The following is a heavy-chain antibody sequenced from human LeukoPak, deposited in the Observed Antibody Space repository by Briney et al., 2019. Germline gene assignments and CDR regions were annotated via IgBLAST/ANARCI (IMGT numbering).Heavy chain of an antibody. V-gene: IGHV3-23*01. CDR2: ISGSAIFT. Sequence: GGSLRLSCDASGFTFSSNAMSWVRQAPGRGLEWVSSISGSAIFTSYADSVRGRFTISRDNSQNTLYLQMNSLRSEDTALYYCAIRADRRTFDYWGQGTLVTVSS. J-gene: IGHJ4*02. CDR3: AIRADRRTFDY. D-gene: IGHD6-25*01. CDR1: GFTFSSNA.